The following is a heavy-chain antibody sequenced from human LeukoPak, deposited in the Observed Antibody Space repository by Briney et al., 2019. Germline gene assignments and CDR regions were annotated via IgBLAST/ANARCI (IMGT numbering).Heavy chain of an antibody. CDR3: AKDIVVVPAVTLRDDAFDI. J-gene: IGHJ3*02. V-gene: IGHV3-30*02. CDR1: GFTFSSYG. Sequence: GGSLRLSCAASGFTFSSYGMHWVRQAPGKGLEWVAFIRYDGSNKYYADSVKGRFTISRDNSKNTLYLQMNSLRAEDTAVYYCAKDIVVVPAVTLRDDAFDIWGQGTMVTVSS. D-gene: IGHD2-2*01. CDR2: IRYDGSNK.